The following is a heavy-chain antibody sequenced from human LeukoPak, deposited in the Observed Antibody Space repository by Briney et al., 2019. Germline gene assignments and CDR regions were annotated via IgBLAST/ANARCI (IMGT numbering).Heavy chain of an antibody. D-gene: IGHD3-22*01. J-gene: IGHJ4*02. CDR2: IYPGDSDT. V-gene: IGHV5-51*01. CDR3: ARSRGDSSGFYFDY. CDR1: GYSFTSYW. Sequence: GESLKFSFKGSGYSFTSYWIGWVRQMPGRGLEWMGIIYPGDSDTRYSSSFQGQVTISADKSISTAYLQWSSLKASDTAMYYCARSRGDSSGFYFDYWGQGTLVTVSS.